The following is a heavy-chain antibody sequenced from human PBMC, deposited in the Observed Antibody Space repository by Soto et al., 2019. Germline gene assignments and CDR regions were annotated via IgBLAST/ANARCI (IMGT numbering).Heavy chain of an antibody. CDR2: IIPMYGST. V-gene: IGHV1-69*13. CDR3: ARYSSGWLMTYGMDV. D-gene: IGHD6-19*01. CDR1: GGTFTTYT. J-gene: IGHJ6*02. Sequence: SVKVSCKATGGTFTTYTLNWVRQAPGQGLEWMGAIIPMYGSTNYAQRFQGRVALTADEGTSTAYMELSSLRSEDTAVYYCARYSSGWLMTYGMDVWGQGTTVTVSS.